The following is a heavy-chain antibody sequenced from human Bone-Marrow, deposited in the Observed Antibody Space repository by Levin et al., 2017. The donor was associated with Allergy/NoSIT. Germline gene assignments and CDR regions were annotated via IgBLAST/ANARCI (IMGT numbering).Heavy chain of an antibody. CDR2: ISWKSGSI. Sequence: SLKISCAASGFTFDDYAMHWVRQAPGKGLEWVSGISWKSGSIGYADSVKGRFITSRDNAKNSLYLQMDSLRVEDTALYFCAKDSCTGGSCYGTLSDAFDIWGQGTMVTVS. CDR3: AKDSCTGGSCYGTLSDAFDI. D-gene: IGHD2-15*01. J-gene: IGHJ3*02. V-gene: IGHV3-9*01. CDR1: GFTFDDYA.